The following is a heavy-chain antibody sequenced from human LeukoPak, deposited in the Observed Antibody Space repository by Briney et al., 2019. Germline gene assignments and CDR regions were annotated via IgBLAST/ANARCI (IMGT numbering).Heavy chain of an antibody. Sequence: SVKVSCKASGGTFSSYAISWVRQAPGQGLEWMGGIIPIFGTANYAQKFQGRVTITADESTSTAYMELSSLRSEDTAVYYCARAITMVWGFFFWFDPWGQGTLVTVSS. CDR2: IIPIFGTA. D-gene: IGHD3-10*01. V-gene: IGHV1-69*13. J-gene: IGHJ5*02. CDR1: GGTFSSYA. CDR3: ARAITMVWGFFFWFDP.